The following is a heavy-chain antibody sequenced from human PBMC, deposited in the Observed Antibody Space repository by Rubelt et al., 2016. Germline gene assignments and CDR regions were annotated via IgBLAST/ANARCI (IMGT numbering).Heavy chain of an antibody. J-gene: IGHJ4*02. V-gene: IGHV3-15*05. CDR3: TTAGYVSGWDPLDY. Sequence: MHWVRQAPGKGLEWVGRIKSETDGGTTDYAAPVKGRFTISRDDSKTTLYLQMSSLRDEDTAPYYCTTAGYVSGWDPLDYWGQGALVTVSS. D-gene: IGHD6-19*01. CDR2: IKSETDGGTT.